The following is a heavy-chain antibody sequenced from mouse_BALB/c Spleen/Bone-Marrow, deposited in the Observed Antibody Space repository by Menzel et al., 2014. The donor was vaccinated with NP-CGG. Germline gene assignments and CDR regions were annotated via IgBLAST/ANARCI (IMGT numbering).Heavy chain of an antibody. V-gene: IGHV1-54*01. CDR1: GYAFTDYL. CDR2: INPGSGST. CDR3: ARSYYGNPFDY. Sequence: QVHVKQSGAELVRPGTSVKVSCKASGYAFTDYLMEWLKQRPGQGLEWIGVINPGSGSTNYNEKFKDKATLTADTSSSTAXXXLSSLTSENSAVYFCARSYYGNPFDYWGQGTTLTVSS. D-gene: IGHD2-10*01. J-gene: IGHJ2*01.